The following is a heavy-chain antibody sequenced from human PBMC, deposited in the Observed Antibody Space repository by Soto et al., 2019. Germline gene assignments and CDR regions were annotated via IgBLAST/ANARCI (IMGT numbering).Heavy chain of an antibody. J-gene: IGHJ5*02. CDR2: IWYDGSNK. Sequence: QVQLVESGGGVVQPGRSLRLSCAASGFTFSSYGMHWVRQAPGKGLEWVAVIWYDGSNKYYADSVKGRFTISRDNYKNTLYLQMNSLRAEDTAVYYCAREGEQQLVPWFDPWGQGTLVTVSS. V-gene: IGHV3-33*01. D-gene: IGHD6-13*01. CDR1: GFTFSSYG. CDR3: AREGEQQLVPWFDP.